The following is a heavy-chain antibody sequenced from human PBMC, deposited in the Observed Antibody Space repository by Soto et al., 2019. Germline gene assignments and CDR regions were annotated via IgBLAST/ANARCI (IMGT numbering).Heavy chain of an antibody. CDR2: ISSSSSTR. V-gene: IGHV3-48*01. Sequence: EVQLVESGGGLVQPGGSLRLSCAASGFTFSSYSMNWVRQAPGKVLEWVSYISSSSSTRYYARSVKGRITISRDNAKNSLYLQMNRLRAEDTAVYSCASDGFHSGNYNWFDPWGQGPLVTVSS. CDR3: ASDGFHSGNYNWFDP. J-gene: IGHJ5*02. CDR1: GFTFSSYS. D-gene: IGHD2-21*01.